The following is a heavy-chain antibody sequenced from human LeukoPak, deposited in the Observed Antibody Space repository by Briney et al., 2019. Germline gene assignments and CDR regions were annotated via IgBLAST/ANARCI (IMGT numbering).Heavy chain of an antibody. J-gene: IGHJ4*02. CDR3: ARGSAIDY. CDR2: ISSSSSTI. V-gene: IGHV3-48*01. Sequence: GGSLRLSCAASGFTFSSYRMNWLRQAPGKGLEWVSYISSSSSTIYYADSVKGRFTISRDNAKNSLYLQMNSLRAEDTAVYYCARGSAIDYWGQGTLVTVSS. CDR1: GFTFSSYR.